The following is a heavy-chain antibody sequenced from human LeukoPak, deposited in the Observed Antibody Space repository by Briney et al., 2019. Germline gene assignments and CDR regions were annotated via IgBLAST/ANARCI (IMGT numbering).Heavy chain of an antibody. CDR1: GISFTDFW. CDR2: IQSNTDGRST. V-gene: IGHV3-15*01. D-gene: IGHD2-8*01. Sequence: GGSLRLSCTASGISFTDFWMSWVRQAPGKGLEWVGRIQSNTDGRSTKFAPTVRGNFTSSRDDYRNTVYLQMNSLKAEATDVYYCAKDSGKRRYALYWAFDLWGSGSMVTVAS. J-gene: IGHJ2*01. CDR3: AKDSGKRRYALYWAFDL.